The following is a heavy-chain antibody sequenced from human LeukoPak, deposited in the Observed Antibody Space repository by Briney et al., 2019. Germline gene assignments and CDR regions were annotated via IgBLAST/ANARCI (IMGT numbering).Heavy chain of an antibody. CDR2: INHSGSI. CDR3: ARVRAHMTSDDS. D-gene: IGHD2-21*01. CDR1: GGSFSGYY. Sequence: SETLSLTCAVYGGSFSGYYLSWIRQPPGKGLEWIGEINHSGSINYNPSLKSRVTIAADTSKNQFSLKPNSVTAADTAVYYCARVRAHMTSDDSWGQGTLVTVSS. V-gene: IGHV4-34*01. J-gene: IGHJ4*02.